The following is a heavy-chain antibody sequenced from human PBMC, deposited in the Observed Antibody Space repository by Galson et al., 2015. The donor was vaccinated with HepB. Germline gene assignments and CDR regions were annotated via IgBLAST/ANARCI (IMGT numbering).Heavy chain of an antibody. CDR2: ISPIFGTA. Sequence: SVKVSCKASGGTFSSYAISWVRQAPGQGLEWMGGISPIFGTANYAQKFQGRVTITADKATSTAYMELSSLRSEDTAVYYCAVGSASYGPLFDYWGQGTLVTVSS. J-gene: IGHJ4*02. D-gene: IGHD1-26*01. V-gene: IGHV1-69*06. CDR3: AVGSASYGPLFDY. CDR1: GGTFSSYA.